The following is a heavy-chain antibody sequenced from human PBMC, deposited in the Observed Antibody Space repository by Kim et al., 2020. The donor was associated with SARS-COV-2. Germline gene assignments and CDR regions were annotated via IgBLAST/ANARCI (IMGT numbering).Heavy chain of an antibody. D-gene: IGHD2-2*01. V-gene: IGHV7-4-1*02. J-gene: IGHJ6*01. CDR2: INTNTGNP. Sequence: ASVKVSCKASGYTFTRHSMSWVRQAPGQGLQWMGWINTNTGNPTYGQGFTGRSVFPLDTSVSTAYLQINNLKAEDTAVYFCARLLRTPVSTSYYFYGMDV. CDR1: GYTFTRHS. CDR3: ARLLRTPVSTSYYFYGMDV.